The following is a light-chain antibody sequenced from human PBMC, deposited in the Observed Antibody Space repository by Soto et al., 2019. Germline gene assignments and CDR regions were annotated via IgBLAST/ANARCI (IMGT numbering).Light chain of an antibody. J-gene: IGKJ1*01. V-gene: IGKV3-20*01. Sequence: EIVLTQSPGTLSLSPGERATLSCRASQSVSSSYLAWYQQKPGQAPRLLIYGASSRATGIPDRFSGSGSGTDFTLTISRLETEDFEVYYCQQYGSPTWTSGQGTKVDIK. CDR2: GAS. CDR1: QSVSSSY. CDR3: QQYGSPTWT.